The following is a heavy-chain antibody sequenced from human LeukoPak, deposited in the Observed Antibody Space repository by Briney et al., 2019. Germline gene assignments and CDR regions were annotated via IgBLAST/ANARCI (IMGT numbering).Heavy chain of an antibody. Sequence: SETLSLTCTVSGGSISSSSYYWGWIRHPPGKGLEWIGSIYSSGSTYYNPSLKSRVTISVDTSKNQFSLKLSSVTAADTAVYYCARSGSGYLRYYFDYWGQGTLVTVSS. CDR2: IYSSGST. V-gene: IGHV4-39*07. D-gene: IGHD5-12*01. J-gene: IGHJ4*02. CDR3: ARSGSGYLRYYFDY. CDR1: GGSISSSSYY.